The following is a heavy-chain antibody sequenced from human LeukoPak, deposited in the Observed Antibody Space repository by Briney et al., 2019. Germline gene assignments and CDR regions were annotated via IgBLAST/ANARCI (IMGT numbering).Heavy chain of an antibody. D-gene: IGHD3-3*01. CDR2: IFYSGST. J-gene: IGHJ4*02. CDR1: GGSVSSVNSH. Sequence: PSETLSLTCTVSGGSVSSVNSHWGWIRQSPGKGLEWIGNIFYSGSTSWNPSLKSRVTISVDTSKNQFSLKLSSVTAADTAVYYCASRFLEWLLDYWGQGTLVTVSS. CDR3: ASRFLEWLLDY. V-gene: IGHV4-39*01.